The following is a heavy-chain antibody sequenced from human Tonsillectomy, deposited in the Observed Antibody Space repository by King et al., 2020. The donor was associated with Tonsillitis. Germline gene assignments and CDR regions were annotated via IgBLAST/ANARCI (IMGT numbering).Heavy chain of an antibody. CDR3: AKDPATVGYYYYYDMDV. D-gene: IGHD2-15*01. CDR2: IRYDGSNK. V-gene: IGHV3-30*02. Sequence: VQLVESGGGVVQPGGSLRLSCAASGFTFSSYGMHWVRQAPGKGLEWVAFIRYDGSNKYYADSVKGRFTISRDNSKSTLYLQMNSLTAEDTAVYYCAKDPATVGYYYYYDMDVWGQGTTVTVSS. CDR1: GFTFSSYG. J-gene: IGHJ6*02.